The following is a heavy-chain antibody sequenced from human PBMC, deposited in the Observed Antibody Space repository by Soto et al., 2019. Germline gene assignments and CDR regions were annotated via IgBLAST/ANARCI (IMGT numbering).Heavy chain of an antibody. Sequence: PSETLSLTCTVSGGSISTYYWNWIRQPPGKGLEWIGYIYYSGSTNYNPSLKSRVTISVDTSKNQFSLKLSSVTAADTAVYYCASTSTNYGDFGEYYFDYWGQGTLVTVSS. D-gene: IGHD4-17*01. CDR2: IYYSGST. J-gene: IGHJ4*02. CDR3: ASTSTNYGDFGEYYFDY. CDR1: GGSISTYY. V-gene: IGHV4-59*08.